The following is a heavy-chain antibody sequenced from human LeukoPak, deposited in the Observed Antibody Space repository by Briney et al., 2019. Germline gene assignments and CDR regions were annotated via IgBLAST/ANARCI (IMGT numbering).Heavy chain of an antibody. CDR3: ASAYSSGWNYFDY. D-gene: IGHD6-19*01. J-gene: IGHJ4*02. Sequence: GGSLRLSCAASGFTFSSYAMSWVRQAPGKGLEWVSAISGSGGSTYYADSVKGRFTISRDSSKNTLYLQMNSLRAEDTAVYYCASAYSSGWNYFDYWGQGTLVTVSS. V-gene: IGHV3-23*01. CDR1: GFTFSSYA. CDR2: ISGSGGST.